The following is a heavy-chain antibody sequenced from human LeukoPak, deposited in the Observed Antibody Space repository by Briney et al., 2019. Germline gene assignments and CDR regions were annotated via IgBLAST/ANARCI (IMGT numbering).Heavy chain of an antibody. CDR1: GLTFSSHW. J-gene: IGHJ6*02. CDR3: ARDWATRIYYYGMDV. Sequence: GGSLRLSCAASGLTFSSHWMHWVRQAPGKGLEWVSYISSSSSTIYYADSVKGRFTISRDNAKNSLYLQMNSLRAEDTAVYYCARDWATRIYYYGMDVWGQGTTVTVSS. V-gene: IGHV3-48*01. CDR2: ISSSSSTI. D-gene: IGHD1-26*01.